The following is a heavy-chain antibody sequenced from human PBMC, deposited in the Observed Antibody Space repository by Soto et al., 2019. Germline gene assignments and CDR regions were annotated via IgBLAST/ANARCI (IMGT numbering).Heavy chain of an antibody. J-gene: IGHJ6*02. D-gene: IGHD3-10*01. Sequence: QVQLVESGGGVVQPGRSLRLSCAASGFTFSSYGIHWVRQAPGKGLEWVAVISYDGSNKYYADSVKGRFTISRDNSKNTLYLQMNSLRAEDTAVYYCAKDNYYGSGSYYPIHYGMDVWGQGTTVTVSS. CDR2: ISYDGSNK. V-gene: IGHV3-30*18. CDR1: GFTFSSYG. CDR3: AKDNYYGSGSYYPIHYGMDV.